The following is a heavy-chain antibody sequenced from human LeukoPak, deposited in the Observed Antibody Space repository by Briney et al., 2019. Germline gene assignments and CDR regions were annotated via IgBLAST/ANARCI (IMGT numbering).Heavy chain of an antibody. J-gene: IGHJ4*02. CDR3: ARADAYCGGDCSDDY. Sequence: SETLSLTCTVSGGSISCSSYYWGWIRQHPGKGLEWIGYIYYSGSTYYNPSLKSRVTISVDTSKNQFSLKLSSVTAADTAVYYCARADAYCGGDCSDDYWGQGTLVTVSS. CDR2: IYYSGST. CDR1: GGSISCSSYY. D-gene: IGHD2-21*02. V-gene: IGHV4-31*03.